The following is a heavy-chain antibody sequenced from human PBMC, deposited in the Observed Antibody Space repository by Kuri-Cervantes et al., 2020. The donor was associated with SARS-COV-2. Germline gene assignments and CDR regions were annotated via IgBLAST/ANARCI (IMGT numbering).Heavy chain of an antibody. CDR1: GFTFSSYA. J-gene: IGHJ4*02. CDR3: ARDSRGYSYGYGHLFDH. V-gene: IGHV3-48*02. D-gene: IGHD5-18*01. CDR2: ISSSSSTI. Sequence: GGSLRLSCAASGFTFSSYAMSWVRQAPGKGLEWVSYISSSSSTIYYADSVKGRFTISRDNAKNSLYLQMNSLRDEDTAVYYCARDSRGYSYGYGHLFDHWGQGTLVTVSS.